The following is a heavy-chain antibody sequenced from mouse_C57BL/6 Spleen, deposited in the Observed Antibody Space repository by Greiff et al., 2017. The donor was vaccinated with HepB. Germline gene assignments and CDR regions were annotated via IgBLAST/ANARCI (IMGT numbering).Heavy chain of an antibody. D-gene: IGHD4-1*01. CDR1: GFSLTSYA. J-gene: IGHJ1*03. V-gene: IGHV2-9-1*01. Sequence: VQLVESGPGLVAPSQSLSITCTVSGFSLTSYAISWVRQPPGKGLEWLGVIWTGGGTNCNSALKSRLSISKDNSKCQVFLKMNSLQTDDTARYYCARKGDWATGYWYFDVWGTGTTVTVSS. CDR2: IWTGGGT. CDR3: ARKGDWATGYWYFDV.